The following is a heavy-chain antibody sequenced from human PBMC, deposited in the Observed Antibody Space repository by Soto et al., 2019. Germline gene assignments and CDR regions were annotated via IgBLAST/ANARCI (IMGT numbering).Heavy chain of an antibody. CDR1: GFTFSSYA. J-gene: IGHJ4*02. Sequence: GGSLRLSCAASGFTFSSYAMHRVRQAPGKGLEWVAVIWYDGSNKYYADSVKGRFTISRDNSKNTLYLQMNSLRAEDTAVYYCARGGPFWSGYYPTGPFDYWGQGTLVTVSS. CDR3: ARGGPFWSGYYPTGPFDY. D-gene: IGHD3-3*01. V-gene: IGHV3-33*08. CDR2: IWYDGSNK.